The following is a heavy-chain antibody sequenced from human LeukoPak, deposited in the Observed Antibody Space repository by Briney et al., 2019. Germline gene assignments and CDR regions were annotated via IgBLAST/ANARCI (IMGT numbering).Heavy chain of an antibody. CDR1: GFIVSHNY. CDR3: ARGPRYSFY. V-gene: IGHV3-53*01. D-gene: IGHD6-13*01. J-gene: IGHJ4*02. CDR2: IYIVGTT. Sequence: GGSLRLSCAASGFIVSHNYMTWVRQAPGKRLEWISVIYIVGTTYYADSVKGRFTISRDQANNTLYLQMNTLRDEDTAVYYCARGPRYSFYWGQGTLVSVSS.